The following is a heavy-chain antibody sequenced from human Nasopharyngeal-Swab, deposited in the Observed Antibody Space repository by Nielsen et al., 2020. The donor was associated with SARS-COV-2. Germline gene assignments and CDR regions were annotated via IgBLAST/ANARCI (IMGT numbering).Heavy chain of an antibody. CDR1: GFTFSGYA. CDR2: INSPGGT. D-gene: IGHD3-10*01. Sequence: GGSLRLSCAASGFTFSGYAMSWVRQAPGKGLEWVSGINSPGGTYYRDSVKGRFTISTDNSQNTLYLQMDSLRAEDTAIYYCVKDYPELVGSSSIFDYWGQGIQVTVSS. CDR3: VKDYPELVGSSSIFDY. V-gene: IGHV3-23*01. J-gene: IGHJ4*02.